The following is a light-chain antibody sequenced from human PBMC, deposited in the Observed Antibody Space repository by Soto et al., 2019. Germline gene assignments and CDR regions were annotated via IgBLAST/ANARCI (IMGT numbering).Light chain of an antibody. CDR3: QQYNSYSPER. Sequence: DIQMTQSPSTLSASVGDRVTITCRASQSISSWLAWYQQKPGKAPKLLIYDASSLESGVPSRFRGSRSGTEFTLTISSLQPDDFATYYCQQYNSYSPERFGQGTKVEIK. V-gene: IGKV1-5*01. J-gene: IGKJ1*01. CDR2: DAS. CDR1: QSISSW.